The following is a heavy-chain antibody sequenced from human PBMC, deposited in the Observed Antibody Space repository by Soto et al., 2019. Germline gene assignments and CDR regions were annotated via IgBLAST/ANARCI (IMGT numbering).Heavy chain of an antibody. D-gene: IGHD3-3*01. J-gene: IGHJ2*01. CDR2: IKSKTDGGTT. V-gene: IGHV3-15*07. Sequence: EVQLVESGGGLVKPGGSLRLSCAASGFTFSNAWMNWVRQAPGKGLEWVGRIKSKTDGGTTDYAAPVKGRCTISRDDSNNTLYLQMNSLKTEDTAVYYCRYDFWSGPDDWYFDLWGRGTLVTVSS. CDR3: RYDFWSGPDDWYFDL. CDR1: GFTFSNAW.